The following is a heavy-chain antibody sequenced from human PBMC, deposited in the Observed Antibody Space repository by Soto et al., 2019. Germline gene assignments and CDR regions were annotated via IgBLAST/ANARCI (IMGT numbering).Heavy chain of an antibody. CDR2: IYHSGST. J-gene: IGHJ5*02. CDR1: GGSISSGAYS. D-gene: IGHD1-26*01. V-gene: IGHV4-30-2*01. Sequence: QLQLQESGSGLVKPSQTLSLTCAVSGGSISSGAYSWSWIRQPPGKGLEWIGYIYHSGSTYYNPSLXNXVXIXXDRSKNQFSLKLSSVTAADTAVYYCARKMASSGSYEYWFDPWGQGTLVTVSS. CDR3: ARKMASSGSYEYWFDP.